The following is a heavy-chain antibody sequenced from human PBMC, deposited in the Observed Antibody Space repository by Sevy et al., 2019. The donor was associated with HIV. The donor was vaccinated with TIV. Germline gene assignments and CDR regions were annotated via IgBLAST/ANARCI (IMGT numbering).Heavy chain of an antibody. D-gene: IGHD3-3*01. V-gene: IGHV3-23*01. Sequence: GGSLRLSCAASGFTFSSYAMSWVRQAPGKGLEWVSAISGSGGSTYYADSVKGRFTISRDNSKNTPYLQMNSLRAEDTAVYYCVSYDFWSGYGHYYYYYGMDVWGQGTTVTVSS. J-gene: IGHJ6*02. CDR2: ISGSGGST. CDR1: GFTFSSYA. CDR3: VSYDFWSGYGHYYYYYGMDV.